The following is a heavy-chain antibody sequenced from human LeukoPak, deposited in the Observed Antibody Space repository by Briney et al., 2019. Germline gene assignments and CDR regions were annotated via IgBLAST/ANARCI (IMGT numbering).Heavy chain of an antibody. J-gene: IGHJ5*01. CDR2: VTDNGVTT. D-gene: IGHD3-16*02. Sequence: GGSLRLSCEASGFTFSNYAMSWVRQTPGKGLEWVSSVTDNGVTTYYADSVKGRFTISKDHLKNTLYLQMNSLRAEDTAIYYCAKDVSEDYRVWGSYRSDSWGHGTLVTVSS. V-gene: IGHV3-23*01. CDR1: GFTFSNYA. CDR3: AKDVSEDYRVWGSYRSDS.